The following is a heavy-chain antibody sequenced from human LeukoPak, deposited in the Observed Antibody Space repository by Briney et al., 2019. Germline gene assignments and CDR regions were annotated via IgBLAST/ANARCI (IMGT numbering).Heavy chain of an antibody. V-gene: IGHV3-23*01. J-gene: IGHJ4*02. D-gene: IGHD3-22*01. CDR3: AKADDYYDTSGYFSFDS. CDR1: EFTFYNYA. Sequence: GGSLRLSCEASEFTFYNYAMSWVRQAPGKGLQWVSGISGSGGGTYYADSVKGRFTISRDNSKNTLYLQMNSLTAEDTAVYYCAKADDYYDTSGYFSFDSWGQGTLVTVSS. CDR2: ISGSGGGT.